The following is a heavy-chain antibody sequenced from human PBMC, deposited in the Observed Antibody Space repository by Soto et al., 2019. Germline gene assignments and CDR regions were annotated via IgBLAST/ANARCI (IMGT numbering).Heavy chain of an antibody. D-gene: IGHD3-16*01. CDR1: RDRKKSNA. V-gene: IGHV1-18*01. J-gene: IGHJ6*02. Sequence: APVELTWEAPRDRKKSNARSWLRHSNGQGLEWMGWISAYNGNTNYAQNLQGRVTLTTDTSTSTAYMELRSLRSNDTAVYYCAMVDVYVTPSPQDVWGQGTTVTVSS. CDR3: AMVDVYVTPSPQDV. CDR2: ISAYNGNT.